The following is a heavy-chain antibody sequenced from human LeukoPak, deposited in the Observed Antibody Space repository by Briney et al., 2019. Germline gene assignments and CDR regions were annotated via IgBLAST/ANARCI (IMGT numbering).Heavy chain of an antibody. CDR1: GFTFSSYA. V-gene: IGHV3-30-3*02. D-gene: IGHD2-15*01. J-gene: IGHJ6*03. CDR2: ISYDGSNK. Sequence: GGSLRLSCAASGFTFSSYAMHWVRQAPGKGLEWVAVISYDGSNKYYADSAKGRFTISRDNSKNALYLEMNSLRAEDTAFFYCAKDGVLLAPGISWYMDVWGRGTTVTVSS. CDR3: AKDGVLLAPGISWYMDV.